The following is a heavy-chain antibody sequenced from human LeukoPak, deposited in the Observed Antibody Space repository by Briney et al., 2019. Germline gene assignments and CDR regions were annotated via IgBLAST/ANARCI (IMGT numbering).Heavy chain of an antibody. D-gene: IGHD6-19*01. J-gene: IGHJ4*02. CDR3: ARDLRRDSSGWNSQAVLDY. CDR2: ISAYNGNT. V-gene: IGHV1-18*01. CDR1: GYTFTSYG. Sequence: ASVKVSRKASGYTFTSYGISWVRQAPGQGLEWMGWISAYNGNTNYAQKLQGRVTMTTDTSTSTAYMELRSLRSDDTAVYYCARDLRRDSSGWNSQAVLDYWGQGTLVTVSS.